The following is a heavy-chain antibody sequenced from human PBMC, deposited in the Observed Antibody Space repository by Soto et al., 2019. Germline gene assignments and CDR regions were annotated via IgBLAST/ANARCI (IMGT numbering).Heavy chain of an antibody. CDR2: ISYDGSNK. V-gene: IGHV3-30*18. CDR3: AKVNYYYDSSGYYLIDY. D-gene: IGHD3-22*01. CDR1: GFTFSSYG. Sequence: GGSLRLSCAASGFTFSSYGMHWVRQAPGKGLEWVAVISYDGSNKYYADSVKGRFTISRDNSKNTLYLQMNSLRAEDTAVYYCAKVNYYYDSSGYYLIDYWGQGTLVTVSS. J-gene: IGHJ4*02.